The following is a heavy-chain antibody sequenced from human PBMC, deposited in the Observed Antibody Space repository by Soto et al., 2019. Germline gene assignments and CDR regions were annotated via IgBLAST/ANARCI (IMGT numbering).Heavy chain of an antibody. Sequence: QITLKESGHTLMKPTQTLTLTCTFSGFSLSTNGVGVGWIRQPPGRALEWLALIYWGDDKHYNPSLKSRLTITKDTSKNQAVLTMTNMDPVDTATYYCSHQIHYIVMVVAVHDAFDIWGQGTMVTVSS. CDR1: GFSLSTNGVG. J-gene: IGHJ3*02. D-gene: IGHD2-15*01. CDR3: SHQIHYIVMVVAVHDAFDI. V-gene: IGHV2-5*02. CDR2: IYWGDDK.